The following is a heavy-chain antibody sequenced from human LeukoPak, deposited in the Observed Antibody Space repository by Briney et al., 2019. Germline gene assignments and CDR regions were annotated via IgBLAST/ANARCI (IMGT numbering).Heavy chain of an antibody. CDR2: IDPSDSYT. CDR1: GYSFTSYW. Sequence: GDSLKISFKGSGYSFTSYWISWVRQMPGKGLEWMGRIDPSDSYTNYSASFQGHVTISADKSISTAYLQWSSLKASDTAMYYCARPRIVGAHDAFDIWGQGTMVTVSS. J-gene: IGHJ3*02. V-gene: IGHV5-10-1*01. CDR3: ARPRIVGAHDAFDI. D-gene: IGHD1-26*01.